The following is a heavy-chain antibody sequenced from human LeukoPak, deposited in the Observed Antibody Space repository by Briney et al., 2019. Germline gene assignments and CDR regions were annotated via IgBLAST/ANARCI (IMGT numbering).Heavy chain of an antibody. CDR2: IYYSGST. J-gene: IGHJ4*02. CDR1: GASTSGISSS. CDR3: VRVVVAASAEFDY. Sequence: SETLSLTCTVPGASTSGISSSWGWFRQPPGRGLEGIGSIYYSGSTYYNPSLKSRVTISVDTSKNQFSLKLSSVTPADTAVYYCVRVVVAASAEFDYWGQGTLVTVSS. V-gene: IGHV4-39*01. D-gene: IGHD2-15*01.